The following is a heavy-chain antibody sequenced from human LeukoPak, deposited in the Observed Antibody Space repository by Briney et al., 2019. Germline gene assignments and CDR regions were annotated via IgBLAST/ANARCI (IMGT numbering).Heavy chain of an antibody. CDR2: ISGSGGNA. J-gene: IGHJ4*02. D-gene: IGHD1-1*01. CDR1: GFTFSNYA. V-gene: IGHV3-23*01. Sequence: GGSLRLSCAASGFTFSNYAMNWVRQAPGKGLEWVSGISGSGGNAYYADSVKGRFTISRDNSNNTPYLQMNSLRAEDTAAYYCAKRRTMTFDYWGQGTLVTVSS. CDR3: AKRRTMTFDY.